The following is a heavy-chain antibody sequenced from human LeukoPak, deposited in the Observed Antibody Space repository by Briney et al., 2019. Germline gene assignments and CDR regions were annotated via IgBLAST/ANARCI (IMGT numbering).Heavy chain of an antibody. J-gene: IGHJ4*02. CDR1: GFTFSSYE. V-gene: IGHV3-48*03. D-gene: IGHD5-12*01. CDR3: ARGYSGYFYY. Sequence: GGSLRLSCAASGFTFSSYEMNWVRQAPGEGLEWVSYISSSGRSIYYADSVKGRFTISRDNAKNTLYLQMNSLRAEDTAVYYCARGYSGYFYYWGQGTLVTVSS. CDR2: ISSSGRSI.